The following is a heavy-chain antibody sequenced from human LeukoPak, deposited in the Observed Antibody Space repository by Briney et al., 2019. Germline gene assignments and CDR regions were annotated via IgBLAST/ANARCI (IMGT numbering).Heavy chain of an antibody. Sequence: PSETLSLTCTVSGGSISNYYWSWIRQPAGKGLEWIGRIYTSGSTNYNPSLKSRVTMSGDTSKNQFSLKLSSVTAADTAVYYCAKQYSGGWSDAFDIWGQGTMVTVSS. V-gene: IGHV4-4*07. CDR2: IYTSGST. CDR3: AKQYSGGWSDAFDI. D-gene: IGHD6-19*01. J-gene: IGHJ3*02. CDR1: GGSISNYY.